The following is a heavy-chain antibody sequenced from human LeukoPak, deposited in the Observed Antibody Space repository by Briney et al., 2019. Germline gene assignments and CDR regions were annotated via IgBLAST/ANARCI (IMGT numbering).Heavy chain of an antibody. CDR1: GFTFDDYA. V-gene: IGHV3-9*01. CDR2: ISWNSGSI. Sequence: GGSLRLSCAASGFTFDDYAMHWVRQAPGKGLEWVSGISWNSGSIGYADSVKGRFTISRDNAKNSLYLQMNSLRAEDTALYYWAKAPRIAAAGTLWYFNLWALGPLVTFSS. D-gene: IGHD6-13*01. CDR3: AKAPRIAAAGTLWYFNL. J-gene: IGHJ2*01.